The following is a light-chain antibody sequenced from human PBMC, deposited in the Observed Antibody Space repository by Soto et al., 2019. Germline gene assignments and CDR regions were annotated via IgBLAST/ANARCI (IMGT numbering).Light chain of an antibody. J-gene: IGKJ4*01. CDR1: QDISND. CDR2: DAS. V-gene: IGKV1-33*01. Sequence: DIQMTQSPSSLSASVGDRVTITCQASQDISNDLNWYQQKPGKAPKLLIYDASNLETWVPLRFSGSGSGTDFTFTISSLQPEDSATYYCQQYDNLVTFGGGTKVEIK. CDR3: QQYDNLVT.